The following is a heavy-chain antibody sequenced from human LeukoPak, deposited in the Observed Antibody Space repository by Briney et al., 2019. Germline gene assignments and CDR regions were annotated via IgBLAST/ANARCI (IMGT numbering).Heavy chain of an antibody. Sequence: PGGSLRLSCAASGFTFNNYWMSWVRQAPGKGLEWVANIQQDGSEKYYVDSVKGRFTISRDNAKNSLFLQMNSLRAEDTAVYYCARGMDGTPMAPGFWGQGTLVTVSS. CDR3: ARGMDGTPMAPGF. J-gene: IGHJ4*02. D-gene: IGHD5-18*01. CDR1: GFTFNNYW. CDR2: IQQDGSEK. V-gene: IGHV3-7*01.